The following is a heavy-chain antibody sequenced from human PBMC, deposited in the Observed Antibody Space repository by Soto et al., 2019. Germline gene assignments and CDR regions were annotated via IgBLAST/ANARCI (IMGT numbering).Heavy chain of an antibody. CDR2: ISSSSSYI. V-gene: IGHV3-21*01. CDR1: GCNFSSYS. Sequence: GGSLRLCCAASGCNFSSYSMNWVRQAPGKGLEWVSSISSSSSYIYYADSVKGRFTISRDNAKNSLYLQMNSLRAEDTAVYYCARDGGYCSSTSCFDYFDYWGQGTLVTVSS. D-gene: IGHD2-2*01. J-gene: IGHJ4*02. CDR3: ARDGGYCSSTSCFDYFDY.